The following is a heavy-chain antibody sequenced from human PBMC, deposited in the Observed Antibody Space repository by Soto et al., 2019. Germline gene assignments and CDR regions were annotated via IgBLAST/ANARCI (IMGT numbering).Heavy chain of an antibody. D-gene: IGHD3-16*02. CDR3: ARDHTKLHLGELSTQLFDY. J-gene: IGHJ4*02. Sequence: GGSLRLSCAASGFTFSSYSMNWVRQAPGKGLEWVSYISSSSSSTIYYADSVKGRFTISRDNAKNSLYLQMNSLRAEDTAVYYCARDHTKLHLGELSTQLFDYWGQGTLVTVSS. V-gene: IGHV3-48*01. CDR2: ISSSSSSTI. CDR1: GFTFSSYS.